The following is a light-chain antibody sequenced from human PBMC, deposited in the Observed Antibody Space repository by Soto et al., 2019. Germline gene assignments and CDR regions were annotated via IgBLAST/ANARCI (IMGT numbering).Light chain of an antibody. Sequence: QSVLTRPPSGSGTPGQRVTISCSGSSSNIGINTVNWYQQLPGTAPKLLIYSNSQRPSGVLDRFSGSKSGTSASLAISGLESEDEDDYYCAAWDDSLNGSYVVGTGTKLTV. V-gene: IGLV1-44*01. CDR1: SSNIGINT. CDR3: AAWDDSLNGSYV. CDR2: SNS. J-gene: IGLJ1*01.